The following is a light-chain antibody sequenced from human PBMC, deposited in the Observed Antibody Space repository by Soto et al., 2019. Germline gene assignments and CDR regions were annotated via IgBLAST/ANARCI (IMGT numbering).Light chain of an antibody. CDR2: GNS. Sequence: QPVLTQPPSVSGAPGQRVTISCTGSSSNIGAGYDVHWYQQFLGTAPKLLIYGNSNRPSGVPDRFSGSKSGTSASLAITGLQADDEADYFCQSYDSSLSGSVFGGGTQLTVL. CDR3: QSYDSSLSGSV. J-gene: IGLJ3*02. V-gene: IGLV1-40*01. CDR1: SSNIGAGYD.